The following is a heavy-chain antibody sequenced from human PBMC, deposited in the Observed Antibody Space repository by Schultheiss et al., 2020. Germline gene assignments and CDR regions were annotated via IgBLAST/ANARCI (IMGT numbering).Heavy chain of an antibody. J-gene: IGHJ1*01. CDR3: ASSAYCGGDCYSEYFQH. Sequence: ETLSLTCAVSGGSISSSNWWSWVRQPPGKGLEWVSSISSSSSYIYYADSVKGRFTISRDNAKNSLYLQMYSLRAEDTAVYYCASSAYCGGDCYSEYFQHWGQGNLVNVSS. V-gene: IGHV3-21*01. CDR1: GGSISSSN. D-gene: IGHD2-21*02. CDR2: ISSSSSYI.